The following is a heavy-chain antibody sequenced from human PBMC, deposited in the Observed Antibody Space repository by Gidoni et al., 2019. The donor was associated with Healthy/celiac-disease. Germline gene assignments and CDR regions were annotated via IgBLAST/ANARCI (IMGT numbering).Heavy chain of an antibody. CDR3: ARALPTLSTRGEFDY. CDR1: GFTCSDYY. J-gene: IGHJ4*02. Sequence: QVQRVESGGGWGKPGGALRPSCAASGFTCSDYYMRWIRQAPGKGLGWVSSIRSSGSTIHYADAVKGRFTISRANAKNSLYLQMSSLRADDTAVYYCARALPTLSTRGEFDYWGQGTLVTVSS. V-gene: IGHV3-11*01. D-gene: IGHD4-17*01. CDR2: IRSSGSTI.